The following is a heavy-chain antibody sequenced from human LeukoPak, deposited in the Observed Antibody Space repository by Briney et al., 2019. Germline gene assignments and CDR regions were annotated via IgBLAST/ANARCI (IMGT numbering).Heavy chain of an antibody. J-gene: IGHJ6*02. CDR3: ARRVVTQGYYYYYGMDV. D-gene: IGHD4-23*01. CDR1: GYSFTSYW. V-gene: IGHV5-51*01. Sequence: GESLKISCKGSGYSFTSYWIGWVRQMPGKGLEWMGILYPGDSDTRYSPSFQGQVTISADKSISTAYLQWSSLKASDTAMYYCARRVVTQGYYYYYGMDVWGQGTTVTVSS. CDR2: LYPGDSDT.